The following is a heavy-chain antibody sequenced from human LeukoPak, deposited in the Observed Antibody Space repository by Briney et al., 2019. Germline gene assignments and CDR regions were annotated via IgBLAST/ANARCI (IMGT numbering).Heavy chain of an antibody. CDR2: INHSGST. V-gene: IGHV4-34*01. Sequence: PSETLSLTCAVYGGPFSGYYWSWIRQPPGKGLEWIGEINHSGSTNYNPSLKSRVTISVDTSKNQFSLHLSSVTAADTAVYYCARVKSVSSGGPWGQGTLVTVSS. D-gene: IGHD5/OR15-5a*01. J-gene: IGHJ4*02. CDR1: GGPFSGYY. CDR3: ARVKSVSSGGP.